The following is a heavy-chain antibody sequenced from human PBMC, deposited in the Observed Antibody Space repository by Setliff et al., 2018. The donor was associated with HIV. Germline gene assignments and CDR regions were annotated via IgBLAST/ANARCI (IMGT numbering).Heavy chain of an antibody. CDR3: AREPAGSGSGSFGF. CDR2: INTVNGNT. V-gene: IGHV1-3*04. CDR1: GYIFTMYT. J-gene: IGHJ4*02. D-gene: IGHD3-10*01. Sequence: ASVKVSCKASGYIFTMYTMYWVRQAPGQRLEWMGRINTVNGNTKYSQNFQGRVTITRDTSANTANMELSSLRPEDTAVYYCAREPAGSGSGSFGFWGQGTLVTVS.